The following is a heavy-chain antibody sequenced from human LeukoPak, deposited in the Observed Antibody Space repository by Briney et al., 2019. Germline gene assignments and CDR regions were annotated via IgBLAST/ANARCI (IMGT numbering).Heavy chain of an antibody. Sequence: GESLKISCKGSGYSFTSYWISWVRQMPGKGLEWMGRIDPSDSYTNYSPSFQGHVTISADKSISTAYLQWSSLKASDTAMYYCARLYCSGGSCYGFDPWGQGTLVTVSS. CDR1: GYSFTSYW. V-gene: IGHV5-10-1*01. J-gene: IGHJ5*02. CDR2: IDPSDSYT. D-gene: IGHD2-15*01. CDR3: ARLYCSGGSCYGFDP.